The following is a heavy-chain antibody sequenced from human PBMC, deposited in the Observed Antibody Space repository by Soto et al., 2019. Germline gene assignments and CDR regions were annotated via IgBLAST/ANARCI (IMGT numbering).Heavy chain of an antibody. J-gene: IGHJ4*02. CDR3: ARVRGYYDSSGYYPGPSRFDY. V-gene: IGHV1-69*01. Sequence: VXSLRLACEASVYAFSRYAISWVRQDPGQGLGWMGGIIPIFGTANYAQKFQGRVTITADESTSTAYMELSSLRSDDTAVYYCARVRGYYDSSGYYPGPSRFDYWGQGTLLTVSS. D-gene: IGHD3-22*01. CDR1: VYAFSRYA. CDR2: IIPIFGTA.